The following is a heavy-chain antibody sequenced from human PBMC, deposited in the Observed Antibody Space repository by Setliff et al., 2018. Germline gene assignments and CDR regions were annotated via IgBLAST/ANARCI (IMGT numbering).Heavy chain of an antibody. CDR3: ARAHTWSLPNDNSGDPGWFDP. J-gene: IGHJ5*02. Sequence: SETLSLTCTVSGGSISSGGYYWSWIRQHPGKGLEWIGYIYYSGDTNYNPSLKSRVTISVDKSKNQFSLKLMSVTAADTAVYYCARAHTWSLPNDNSGDPGWFDPWGQGTLVTVSS. CDR2: IYYSGDT. D-gene: IGHD3-22*01. V-gene: IGHV4-31*03. CDR1: GGSISSGGYY.